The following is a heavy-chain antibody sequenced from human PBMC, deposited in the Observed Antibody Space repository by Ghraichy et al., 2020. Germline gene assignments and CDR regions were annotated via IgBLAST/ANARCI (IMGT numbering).Heavy chain of an antibody. D-gene: IGHD1-26*01. CDR2: IYYSGST. CDR3: ARHRVEWELLFRSYHFDY. J-gene: IGHJ4*02. V-gene: IGHV4-39*01. Sequence: SETLSLTCTVSGGSISSSSYYWGWIRQPPGKGLEWIGSIYYSGSTYYNPSLKSRVTISVDTSKNQFSLKLSSVTAADTAVYYCARHRVEWELLFRSYHFDYWGQGTLVTVSS. CDR1: GGSISSSSYY.